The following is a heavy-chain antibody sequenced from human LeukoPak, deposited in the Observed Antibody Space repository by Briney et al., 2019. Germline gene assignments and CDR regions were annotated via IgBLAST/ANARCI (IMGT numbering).Heavy chain of an antibody. V-gene: IGHV4-31*02. Sequence: LRLSCAASGFTVSSNYMSWVRQHPGKGLEWIGYIYHSGTTYYNPSLKSRVTISVDTSKNQFSLKLSSVTAADTAVYYCARGAYSSGWYYFDYWGQGTLVTVSS. CDR3: ARGAYSSGWYYFDY. CDR2: IYHSGTT. D-gene: IGHD6-19*01. J-gene: IGHJ4*02. CDR1: GFTVSSNY.